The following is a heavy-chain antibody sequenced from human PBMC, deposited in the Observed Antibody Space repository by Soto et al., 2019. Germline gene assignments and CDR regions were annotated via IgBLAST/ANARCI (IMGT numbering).Heavy chain of an antibody. CDR1: GLTFSSYS. J-gene: IGHJ4*02. D-gene: IGHD2-8*02. V-gene: IGHV3-48*01. CDR2: IDGISDTK. Sequence: EVQLVESGGGLVQPGGSLRLSCVASGLTFSSYSMLWVRQAPGQGLEWVSFIDGISDTKYYADSLKGRFTISRDDATKSLYLQISSLRAEDTGLDYSAGRGVSTGPAYWGQGTLVTFSS. CDR3: AGRGVSTGPAY.